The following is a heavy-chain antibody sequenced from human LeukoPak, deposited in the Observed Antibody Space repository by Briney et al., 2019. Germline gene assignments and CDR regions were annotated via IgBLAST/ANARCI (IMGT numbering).Heavy chain of an antibody. CDR2: ISAYNGNT. V-gene: IGHV1-18*01. D-gene: IGHD3-22*01. Sequence: ASVKVSCKASGYTFTSYGISWVRQAPGQGPEWMGWISAYNGNTKYAQKFQGRVTMTTDTSTTTAYMELRSLRPDDTAVYYCAREPHYYDSSGYYGGPIDYWGQGTLVTVSS. CDR3: AREPHYYDSSGYYGGPIDY. J-gene: IGHJ4*02. CDR1: GYTFTSYG.